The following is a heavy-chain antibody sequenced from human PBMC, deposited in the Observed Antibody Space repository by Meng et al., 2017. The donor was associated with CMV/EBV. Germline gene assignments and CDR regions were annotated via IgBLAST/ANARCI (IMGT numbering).Heavy chain of an antibody. J-gene: IGHJ6*02. CDR3: ARWQKRITIFGVVNTYYYYGMDV. Sequence: SETLSLTSAVYGGSFSGYYLSRIRQLPGKGLEWHGDINHSGSTNYNPSLKSRVTISVDTSKNQFSLKLSSVTAADTAVYYCARWQKRITIFGVVNTYYYYGMDVWGQGTTVTVSS. D-gene: IGHD3-3*01. CDR2: INHSGST. CDR1: GGSFSGYY. V-gene: IGHV4-34*01.